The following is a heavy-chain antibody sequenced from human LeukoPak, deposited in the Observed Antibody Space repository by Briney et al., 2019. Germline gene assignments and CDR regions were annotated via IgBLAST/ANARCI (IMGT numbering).Heavy chain of an antibody. Sequence: GGSLRLSCGGSGFTFSLYNMHWVREAPGKGLEGVALISFGGSPKYYADSVKGRFTIYRDNSENTLFVQMSSLRAEDTAVYYCERGVGSSGYNYGMDVWGQGTTVSVS. V-gene: IGHV3-30*04. D-gene: IGHD5-12*01. CDR1: GFTFSLYN. J-gene: IGHJ6*02. CDR3: ERGVGSSGYNYGMDV. CDR2: ISFGGSPK.